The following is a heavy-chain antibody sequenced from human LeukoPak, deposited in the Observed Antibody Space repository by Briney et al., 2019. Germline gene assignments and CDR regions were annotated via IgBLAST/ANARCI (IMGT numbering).Heavy chain of an antibody. CDR1: GFTFSSYA. CDR3: AKDNYGSRSYYSGGFDY. Sequence: WGSLRLSCAASGFTFSSYAMSGVGQAPGKGLEWVSAISGSGGSTYYADSVKGRFTISRDNSKNTLYLQMNSLRAEDTAVYYCAKDNYGSRSYYSGGFDYWGQGTLVTVSS. D-gene: IGHD3-10*01. V-gene: IGHV3-23*01. CDR2: ISGSGGST. J-gene: IGHJ4*02.